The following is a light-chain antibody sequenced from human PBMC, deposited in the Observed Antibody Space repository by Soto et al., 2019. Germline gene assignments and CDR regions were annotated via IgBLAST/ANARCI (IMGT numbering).Light chain of an antibody. Sequence: EIVLKQSPGTLSLSPGERATLSCRASRSVGNNYLAWYQQRPGQAPNLLIYDASSRATGVPDRFSGSGSGTDFSLTITRLEPEDSAMYYCQQYAYSPLNFGGGTKVDIK. CDR3: QQYAYSPLN. CDR1: RSVGNNY. V-gene: IGKV3-20*01. J-gene: IGKJ4*01. CDR2: DAS.